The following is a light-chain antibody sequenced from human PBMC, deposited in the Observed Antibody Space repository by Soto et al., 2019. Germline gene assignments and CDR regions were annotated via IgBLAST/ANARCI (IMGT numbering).Light chain of an antibody. CDR2: SNF. J-gene: IGLJ2*01. CDR3: QSYDSTLSAVV. V-gene: IGLV1-40*01. CDR1: SSNIGAGYD. Sequence: QSVLTQPPSVSGAPGQRVTISCTGSSSNIGAGYDVHWYQQLPGTAPKLLIYSNFNRPSGVPDRFSGSKSDTSASLAITGLQAEDEADYSCQSYDSTLSAVVFGGGTKLIVL.